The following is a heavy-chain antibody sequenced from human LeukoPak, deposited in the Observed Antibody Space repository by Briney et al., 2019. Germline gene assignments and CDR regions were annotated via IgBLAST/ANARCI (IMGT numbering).Heavy chain of an antibody. Sequence: RQXPXXXXXWMGIIYPGDSDTRYSPSFQGQVTISADKSISTAYLQWSSLKASDTAMYYCARQGYSSSCSDWGQGTLVTVSS. D-gene: IGHD6-13*01. CDR3: ARQGYSSSCSD. J-gene: IGHJ4*02. V-gene: IGHV5-51*01. CDR2: IYPGDSDT.